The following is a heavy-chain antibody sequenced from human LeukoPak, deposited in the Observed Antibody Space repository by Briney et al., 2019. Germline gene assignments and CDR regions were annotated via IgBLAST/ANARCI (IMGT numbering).Heavy chain of an antibody. J-gene: IGHJ6*02. CDR2: ISGDGGST. D-gene: IGHD3-10*01. CDR3: AKDTRITMVRGVLYYYYGMDV. V-gene: IGHV3-43*02. Sequence: GGTLRLSCAASGFTFGDYAMHWVRQAPGKGLEWVSLISGDGGSTYYADSVKGRFTISRDNSKNSLYLQMNSLRTEDTALYYCAKDTRITMVRGVLYYYYGMDVWGQGTTVTVSS. CDR1: GFTFGDYA.